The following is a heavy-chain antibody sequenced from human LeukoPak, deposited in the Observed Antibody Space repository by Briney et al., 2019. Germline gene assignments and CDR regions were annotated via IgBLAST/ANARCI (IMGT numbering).Heavy chain of an antibody. V-gene: IGHV4-34*01. D-gene: IGHD6-13*01. CDR2: INHSGST. J-gene: IGHJ3*02. CDR1: GGSFSGYY. CDR3: ATPGDESIAAAGTSQI. Sequence: SETLSLTCAVYGGSFSGYYWSWIRQPAGKGLEWIGEINHSGSTNYNPSLKSRVTISVDTSKNQFSLKLSSVTAADTAVYYCATPGDESIAAAGTSQIWGQGTMVTVSS.